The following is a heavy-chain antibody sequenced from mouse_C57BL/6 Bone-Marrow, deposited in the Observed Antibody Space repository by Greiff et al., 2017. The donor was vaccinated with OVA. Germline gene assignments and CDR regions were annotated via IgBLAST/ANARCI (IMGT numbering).Heavy chain of an antibody. V-gene: IGHV2-6*01. Sequence: VQRVESGPGLVAPSQSLSITCTVSGFSLTRYGVDWVRQSPGKGLEWLGVIWGVGSTNYNSALKSRLSISKDNSKSQVFLKMNRLQTDDTAMYYCARSPMDYWGQGTSVTVSS. CDR3: ARSPMDY. J-gene: IGHJ4*01. CDR1: GFSLTRYG. CDR2: IWGVGST.